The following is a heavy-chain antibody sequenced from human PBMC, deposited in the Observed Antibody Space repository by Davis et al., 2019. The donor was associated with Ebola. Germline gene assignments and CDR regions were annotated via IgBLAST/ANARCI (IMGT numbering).Heavy chain of an antibody. J-gene: IGHJ3*02. V-gene: IGHV3-7*03. CDR3: ARVGILYGVEHAFDI. CDR1: GFTFSNYW. D-gene: IGHD4-17*01. CDR2: IKQDGSEK. Sequence: GESLKISCAASGFTFSNYWMSWVRQAPGKGLEWVANIKQDGSEKYYVDSVKGRFTISRDNAKNSLYLQMNSLRAEDTAVYYCARVGILYGVEHAFDIWGQGTMVTVSS.